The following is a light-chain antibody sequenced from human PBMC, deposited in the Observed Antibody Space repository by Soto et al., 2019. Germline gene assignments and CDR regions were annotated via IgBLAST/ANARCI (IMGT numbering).Light chain of an antibody. CDR1: QSFPHNN. CDR3: QQYGSSGT. J-gene: IGKJ1*01. Sequence: EIVMTQSPATLSVSPGERVTLSCRASQSFPHNNLAWFQQKPGQAPRLLIHAASTRATGIPDRFSGSGSGTDFTLTISRLEPEDFAVYYCQQYGSSGTFGQGTKVDIK. V-gene: IGKV3-20*01. CDR2: AAS.